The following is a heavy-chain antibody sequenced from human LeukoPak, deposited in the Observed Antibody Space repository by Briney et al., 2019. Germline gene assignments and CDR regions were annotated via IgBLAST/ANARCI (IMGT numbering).Heavy chain of an antibody. V-gene: IGHV3-53*01. Sequence: GRSLTLSCTASAFILRRNYMLWVRQAPGKGLEWGSLIFSNGDTHYADSVKGRFTISRDTSKNTVSLQMNSLRVEDTAMYYCTRDQMNYWGQGTLVTVSS. CDR1: AFILRRNY. CDR3: TRDQMNY. J-gene: IGHJ4*02. CDR2: IFSNGDT. D-gene: IGHD5-24*01.